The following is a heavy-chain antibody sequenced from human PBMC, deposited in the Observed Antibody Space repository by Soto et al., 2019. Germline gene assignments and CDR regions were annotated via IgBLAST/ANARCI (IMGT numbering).Heavy chain of an antibody. CDR2: ISYSGST. Sequence: QLQLQESGPGLVKPSETLSLTCTVSCGSISSSSYYWGWIRHPPGKGPEWIGSISYSGSTYYNPSLKSPVTISVDTSKNQFSLKLSSVTAADTAVYYCARPLSGACSSTSCLPWFDPCGQGTLVTVSS. J-gene: IGHJ5*02. D-gene: IGHD2-2*01. CDR1: CGSISSSSYY. CDR3: ARPLSGACSSTSCLPWFDP. V-gene: IGHV4-39*01.